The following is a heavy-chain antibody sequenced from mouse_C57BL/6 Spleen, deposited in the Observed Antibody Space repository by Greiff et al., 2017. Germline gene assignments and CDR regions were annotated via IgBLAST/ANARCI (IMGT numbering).Heavy chain of an antibody. CDR3: ARSGGVEARTWAMDY. CDR1: GYTFTNYW. D-gene: IGHD3-1*01. Sequence: VQLQQSGAELVRPGTSVKMSCKASGYTFTNYWIGWVKQRPGHGLEWIGDIYPGGGYTNYTEKFKGKATLTADKSSSTAYMQFSSLTSEDSAVYYCARSGGVEARTWAMDYWGQGTSVTVSS. V-gene: IGHV1-63*01. CDR2: IYPGGGYT. J-gene: IGHJ4*01.